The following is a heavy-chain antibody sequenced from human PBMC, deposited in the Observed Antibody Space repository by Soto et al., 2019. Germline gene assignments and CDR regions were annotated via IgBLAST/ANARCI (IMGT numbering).Heavy chain of an antibody. J-gene: IGHJ3*02. CDR1: GYTFTSYY. Sequence: GASVKVSCKASGYTFTSYYRHWVRQAPGQGLEWMGIINPSGGSTSYAQKFQGRVTMTRDTSTSTVYMELSSLRSEDTAVYYCARESYSSSWRRGGAFDIWGQGTMVTVSS. CDR3: ARESYSSSWRRGGAFDI. D-gene: IGHD6-13*01. CDR2: INPSGGST. V-gene: IGHV1-46*01.